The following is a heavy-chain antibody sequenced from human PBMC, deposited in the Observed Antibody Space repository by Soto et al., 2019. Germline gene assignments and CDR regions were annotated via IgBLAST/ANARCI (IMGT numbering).Heavy chain of an antibody. CDR2: MFYGVST. D-gene: IGHD3-3*02. CDR3: ARLPSRHLVDY. V-gene: IGHV4-39*01. Sequence: SETLSLTCTVSGSSINSSGYYWGWIRQPPGKGLEWIGSMFYGVSTYYNPSLRSRVTVSVDTSKNQFSLNLRSVTAADTAVYYCARLPSRHLVDYWGQGTLVTVSS. CDR1: GSSINSSGYY. J-gene: IGHJ4*02.